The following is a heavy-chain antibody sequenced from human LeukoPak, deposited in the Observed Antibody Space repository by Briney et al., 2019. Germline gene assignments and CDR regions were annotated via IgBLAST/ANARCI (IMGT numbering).Heavy chain of an antibody. CDR1: GGSISSSSCY. D-gene: IGHD3-9*01. CDR3: ASVYYDILTGHLAPLFDY. V-gene: IGHV4-39*01. Sequence: SETLSLTCTVSGGSISSSSCYWGWIRQPPGKGLEWLGSIYYSGSTYYNPSLKSRVTISVDTSKNQFSLKLSSVTAADTAVYYCASVYYDILTGHLAPLFDYWGQGTLVTVSS. J-gene: IGHJ4*02. CDR2: IYYSGST.